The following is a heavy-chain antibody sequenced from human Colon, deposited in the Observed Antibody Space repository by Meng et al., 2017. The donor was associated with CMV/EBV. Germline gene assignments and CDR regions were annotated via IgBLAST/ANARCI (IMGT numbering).Heavy chain of an antibody. V-gene: IGHV3-30*04. CDR2: IAFDGRTK. CDR1: GFTSSPYA. J-gene: IGHJ6*02. CDR3: ARAGDIVEVPDPLRDNYYYYGMDL. D-gene: IGHD2-15*01. Sequence: GESLKISCKASGFTSSPYAIHWLRQAPGKGLEWVALIAFDGRTKYNTDSVKGRFTISRDSSKNTVYLHMSSLRGDDTAVYYCARAGDIVEVPDPLRDNYYYYGMDLWGQGTTVTVSS.